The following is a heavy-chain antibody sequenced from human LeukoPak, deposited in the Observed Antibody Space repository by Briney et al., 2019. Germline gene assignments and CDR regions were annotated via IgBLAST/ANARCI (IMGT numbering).Heavy chain of an antibody. D-gene: IGHD2-2*01. V-gene: IGHV4-34*01. CDR2: ISHGGIT. CDR1: DGSLINYY. J-gene: IGHJ4*01. Sequence: PSETLCVTRGVYDGSLINYYCHWIRQAPGKGLEWIGEISHGGITKHNPSLKSRVTMSQDTSKRQFSLKMNSMTAADTGVYYCGIFMDVVPGSMSWGVGTLASVSS. CDR3: GIFMDVVPGSMS.